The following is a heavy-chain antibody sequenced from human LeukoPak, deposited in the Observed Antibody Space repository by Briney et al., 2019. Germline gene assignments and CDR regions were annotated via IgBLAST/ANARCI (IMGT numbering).Heavy chain of an antibody. CDR3: ARVRAVVEGIAGPLNYFDY. D-gene: IGHD2-15*01. CDR1: GGSISSGDYY. V-gene: IGHV4-30-4*02. Sequence: PSETLSLTCTVSGGSISSGDYYWSWIRQPPGKGLEWIGYIYYSGSTYYNPSLKSRVTISVDTSKNQFSLKLSSVTAADTAVYYCARVRAVVEGIAGPLNYFDYWGQGTLVTVSS. CDR2: IYYSGST. J-gene: IGHJ4*02.